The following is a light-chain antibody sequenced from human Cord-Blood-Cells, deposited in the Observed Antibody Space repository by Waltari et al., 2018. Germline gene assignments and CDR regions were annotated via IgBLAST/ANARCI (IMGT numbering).Light chain of an antibody. CDR2: WAS. V-gene: IGKV4-1*01. J-gene: IGKJ1*01. CDR1: QSVLYSSNNKNY. Sequence: DIVMTQSPDSLAVSLGERATINCKSSQSVLYSSNNKNYLAWYQQKPGQPPKLLIYWASTRESGVPDRFSGSGSGTDFTLTINSLQAEDVAGYYCQQYYSTPPTFGQGTKVEIK. CDR3: QQYYSTPPT.